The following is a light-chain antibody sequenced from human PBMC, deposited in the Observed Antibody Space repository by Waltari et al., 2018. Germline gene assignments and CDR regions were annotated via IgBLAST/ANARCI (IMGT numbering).Light chain of an antibody. V-gene: IGLV1-47*01. CDR3: ATWDDSLSGVV. J-gene: IGLJ2*01. CDR2: KNS. CDR1: SSNIGNNY. Sequence: QSVLTQSPSMSETPGQRVIISCSGSSSNIGNNYVYWYQHFPGMAPKLVMFKNSQRPSGVPDLFSCSSYGTSASLAISGLRSEDEADYYCATWDDSLSGVVFGGGTRLTVL.